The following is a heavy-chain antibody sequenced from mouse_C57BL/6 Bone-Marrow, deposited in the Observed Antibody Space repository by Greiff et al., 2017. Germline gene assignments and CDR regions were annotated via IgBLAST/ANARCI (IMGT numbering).Heavy chain of an antibody. J-gene: IGHJ2*01. CDR3: ARGLRNFDY. D-gene: IGHD1-1*01. CDR1: GYTFTSYT. V-gene: IGHV1-4*01. CDR2: INPSSGYT. Sequence: QFQLQQSGADLARPGAPVKMSCKVSGYTFTSYTMHWVKQRPGQGLDWIGYINPSSGYTKYNQKFKDKATLTADKSSSTAYMQLSSLTSEDSAVYYCARGLRNFDYWCRGTTLTVSS.